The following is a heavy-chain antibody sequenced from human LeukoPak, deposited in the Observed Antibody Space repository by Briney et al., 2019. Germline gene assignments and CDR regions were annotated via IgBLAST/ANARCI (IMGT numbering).Heavy chain of an antibody. Sequence: GGSLRLSCAASGFTFTVAHMSWVRQGPGKGLEWVGRIKSKSNGGTTEYGAPVKGRFTISRDDSKATLYLQMNSLTTEDTAVYYCSADPRGTYWGQGTLVTVSS. D-gene: IGHD1-1*01. CDR2: IKSKSNGGTT. J-gene: IGHJ4*02. CDR3: SADPRGTY. V-gene: IGHV3-15*01. CDR1: GFTFTVAH.